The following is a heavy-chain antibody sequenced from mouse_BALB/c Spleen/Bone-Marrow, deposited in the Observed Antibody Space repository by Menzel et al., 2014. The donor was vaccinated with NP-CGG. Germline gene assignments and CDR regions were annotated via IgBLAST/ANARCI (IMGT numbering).Heavy chain of an antibody. Sequence: EVQLQQSGAELVKPGASVKLSCTASGFNIKDTYMHWVKQRPEQGLEWIGRIGPANGNTKYDPKFQGKATITAGTSSNTAYLQLSSLTSEDTAVYYCASYYYGSSLFAYRGQGTLVTVSA. D-gene: IGHD1-1*01. CDR3: ASYYYGSSLFAY. CDR1: GFNIKDTY. CDR2: IGPANGNT. J-gene: IGHJ3*01. V-gene: IGHV14-3*02.